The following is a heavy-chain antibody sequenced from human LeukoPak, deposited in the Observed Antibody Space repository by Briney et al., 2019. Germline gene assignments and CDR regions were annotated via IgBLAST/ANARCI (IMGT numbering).Heavy chain of an antibody. J-gene: IGHJ4*02. CDR2: ISSSSSYI. Sequence: GGSLRLSCAASGFTFSSYSMNWVRQAPGKGLEWVSSISSSSSYIYYADSVKGRFTISRDNSKNMLFLEMNSLRDEDTAVYYCARKGFGGARDYWGQGTLITVSS. CDR1: GFTFSSYS. CDR3: ARKGFGGARDY. D-gene: IGHD4/OR15-4a*01. V-gene: IGHV3-21*04.